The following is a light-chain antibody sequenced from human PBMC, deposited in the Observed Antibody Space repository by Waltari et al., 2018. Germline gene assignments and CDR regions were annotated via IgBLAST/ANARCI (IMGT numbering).Light chain of an antibody. CDR3: CSYASSSPRLI. CDR2: EVL. Sequence: QSALTQPASVSVSLGQSISISCSGTYSNVGSYDLVSWYHQRPGEAPKLLIYEVLNRPSGISIRFSGSKAGNAASLTISALQPEDEGTYYCCSYASSSPRLIFGGGTELSVL. CDR1: YSNVGSYDL. J-gene: IGLJ2*01. V-gene: IGLV2-23*02.